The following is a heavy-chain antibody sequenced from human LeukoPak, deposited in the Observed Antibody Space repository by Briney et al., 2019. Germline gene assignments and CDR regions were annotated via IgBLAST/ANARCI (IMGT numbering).Heavy chain of an antibody. D-gene: IGHD3-3*01. Sequence: GGSLRLSCAASGFTFSSYSMNWVRQAPGKGLEWVSYISSSSSTIYYADSVKGRFTISRDNAKNSLYLQMNSLRAEDTAVYYCARDSQVSEYDFWSGHYWGDIWGQGTMVTVSS. CDR3: ARDSQVSEYDFWSGHYWGDI. CDR1: GFTFSSYS. CDR2: ISSSSSTI. J-gene: IGHJ3*02. V-gene: IGHV3-48*01.